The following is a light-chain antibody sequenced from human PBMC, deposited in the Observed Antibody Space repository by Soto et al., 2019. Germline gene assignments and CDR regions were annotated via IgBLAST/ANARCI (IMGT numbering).Light chain of an antibody. V-gene: IGKV3-20*01. J-gene: IGKJ5*01. CDR2: GAS. Sequence: EVVLTQSPGTLSLSPGDTATLSCRASQSLSSSYLAWYQQRPGQAPRLLIYGASSRATGIPDRFSGSGSGTDFTLTISRLDPEDFEVYYCQQYGGSMTFGQGTRLEIE. CDR3: QQYGGSMT. CDR1: QSLSSSY.